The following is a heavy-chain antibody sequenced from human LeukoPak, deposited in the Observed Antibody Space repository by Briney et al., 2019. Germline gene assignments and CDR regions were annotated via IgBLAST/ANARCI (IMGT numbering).Heavy chain of an antibody. D-gene: IGHD3-3*01. J-gene: IGHJ6*03. CDR3: TTDDFWSGYNSQSDSSNYYYYMDV. CDR2: IKSKTDGGTT. Sequence: GGSLRLSCAASGFTFSNAWMSWVRQAPGKGLEWVGRIKSKTDGGTTDYAAPVKGRFTISRDDSKNTLYLQMNSLKTEDTAVYYCTTDDFWSGYNSQSDSSNYYYYMDVWGKGTTVTVSS. CDR1: GFTFSNAW. V-gene: IGHV3-15*01.